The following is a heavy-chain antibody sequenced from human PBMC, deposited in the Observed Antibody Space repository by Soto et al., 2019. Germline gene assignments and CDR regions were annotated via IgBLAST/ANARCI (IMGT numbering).Heavy chain of an antibody. V-gene: IGHV4-34*01. CDR1: GGSFSGYY. CDR2: INHSGST. D-gene: IGHD2-15*01. Sequence: SETLSLTCAVYGGSFSGYYWSWIRQPPGKGLEWIGEINHSGSTNYNPSLKSRVTISVDTSKNQFSLKLSSVTAADTAVYYCARGYCRGGSCYVQSEYIQHSGQGTLVSVSS. CDR3: ARGYCRGGSCYVQSEYIQH. J-gene: IGHJ1*01.